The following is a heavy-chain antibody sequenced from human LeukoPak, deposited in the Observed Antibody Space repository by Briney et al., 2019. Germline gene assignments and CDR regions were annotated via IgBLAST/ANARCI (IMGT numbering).Heavy chain of an antibody. CDR3: AREVDTALANAFDI. V-gene: IGHV4-59*01. Sequence: SSETLSLTCTVSGGSISSYCWSWIRQPPGKGLEWIGYIYYSGSTNYNPSLKSRVTISVDTSKNQFSLKLSSVTAADTAVYYCAREVDTALANAFDIWGQGTMVTVSS. J-gene: IGHJ3*02. D-gene: IGHD5-18*01. CDR2: IYYSGST. CDR1: GGSISSYC.